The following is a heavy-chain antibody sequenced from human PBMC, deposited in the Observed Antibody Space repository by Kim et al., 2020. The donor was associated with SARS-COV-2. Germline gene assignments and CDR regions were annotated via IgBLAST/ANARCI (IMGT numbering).Heavy chain of an antibody. CDR1: GCSISSYY. V-gene: IGHV4-59*01. Sequence: SETLSLTCTVSGCSISSYYWSWIRQPPGKGLEWIGYIYYSGSTNYNPSLKSRVTITVDTSKNQFSLKRSSVTAADTAVYYCARDHREWLQYTANWYFDLWGGGALVSVSS. CDR3: ARDHREWLQYTANWYFDL. D-gene: IGHD3-3*01. CDR2: IYYSGST. J-gene: IGHJ2*01.